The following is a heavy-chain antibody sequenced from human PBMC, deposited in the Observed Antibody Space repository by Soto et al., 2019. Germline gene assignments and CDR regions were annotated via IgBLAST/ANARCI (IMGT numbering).Heavy chain of an antibody. J-gene: IGHJ2*01. CDR2: IYYSGST. CDR3: GGSSFLFWWYFDL. V-gene: IGHV4-31*03. D-gene: IGHD6-6*01. Sequence: QVQLQESGPGLVKPSQTLSLTCTVSGVSISSGGYYWSWIRQHTGKGLEWIGYIYYSGSTYSNPSLKSRVTISVDTSKNQFSLKLSSVAAADTAVYYCGGSSFLFWWYFDLWGRGTLVTVSS. CDR1: GVSISSGGYY.